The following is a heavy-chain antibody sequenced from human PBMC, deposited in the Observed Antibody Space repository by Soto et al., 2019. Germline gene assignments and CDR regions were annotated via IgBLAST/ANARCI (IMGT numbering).Heavy chain of an antibody. CDR1: GFSLSSIGVA. J-gene: IGHJ4*02. CDR3: AHSASVPCCYYFDS. Sequence: SVPTLVNPTQTLTLTCTFSGFSLSSIGVAVGWIRQPPGKALEWLALLYWNDDRRYSPSLKSRLTITKDTSKNQVVLTMTNMDPADTATYYCAHSASVPCCYYFDSWAQGTLVTV. D-gene: IGHD1-26*01. CDR2: LYWNDDR. V-gene: IGHV2-5*01.